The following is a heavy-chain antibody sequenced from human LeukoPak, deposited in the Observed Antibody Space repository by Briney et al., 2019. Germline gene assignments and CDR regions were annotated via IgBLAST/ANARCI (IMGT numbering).Heavy chain of an antibody. D-gene: IGHD6-13*01. J-gene: IGHJ4*02. CDR2: IYCSGDT. V-gene: IGHV4-59*01. Sequence: PSETLSLTCTVSGGSISSYYWSWIRRPPGKGLEWIGYIYCSGDTNYNPSLKSRVTISVDTSKNQFSLKLNSATAADTAVYYCASGTYYYFDFWGQGALVTVSS. CDR1: GGSISSYY. CDR3: ASGTYYYFDF.